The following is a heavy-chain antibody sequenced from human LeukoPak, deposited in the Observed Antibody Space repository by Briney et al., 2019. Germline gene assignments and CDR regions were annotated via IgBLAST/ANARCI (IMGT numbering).Heavy chain of an antibody. D-gene: IGHD6-13*01. J-gene: IGHJ4*02. Sequence: ASVKVSCKASGYTFTSYGISWVRQAPGQGLEWMGGIIPIFGTANYAQKFQGRVTITADESTSTAYMELSSLRSEDTAVYYCAREIVGEQQLLFDYWGQGTLVTVSS. V-gene: IGHV1-69*13. CDR2: IIPIFGTA. CDR3: AREIVGEQQLLFDY. CDR1: GYTFTSYG.